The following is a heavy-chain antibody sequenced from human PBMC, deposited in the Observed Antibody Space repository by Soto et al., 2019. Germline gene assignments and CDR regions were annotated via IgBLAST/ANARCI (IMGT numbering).Heavy chain of an antibody. J-gene: IGHJ4*02. D-gene: IGHD2-2*01. CDR2: IYYSGST. CDR1: GGSISSSSYY. Sequence: SETLSLTCTVSGGSISSSSYYWGWIRQPPGKGLEWIGSIYYSGSTYYNPSLKSRVTISVDTSKNQFSLKLSSVTAADTAVYYCARLVVVPAAKRGIDYWGQGTLVTVSS. CDR3: ARLVVVPAAKRGIDY. V-gene: IGHV4-39*01.